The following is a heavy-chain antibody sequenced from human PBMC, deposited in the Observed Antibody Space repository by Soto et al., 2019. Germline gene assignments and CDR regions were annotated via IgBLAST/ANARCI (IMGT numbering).Heavy chain of an antibody. Sequence: ASVKVSCKASGYTFTGYYMHCVRQAPGQGLEWMGWINPNSGGTNYAQKFQGRVTMTRDTSISTAYMELSRLRSDDTAVYYCARDSSPYGDYGYYYGMDVWGQGTTVTVSS. CDR3: ARDSSPYGDYGYYYGMDV. CDR1: GYTFTGYY. CDR2: INPNSGGT. V-gene: IGHV1-2*02. J-gene: IGHJ6*02. D-gene: IGHD4-17*01.